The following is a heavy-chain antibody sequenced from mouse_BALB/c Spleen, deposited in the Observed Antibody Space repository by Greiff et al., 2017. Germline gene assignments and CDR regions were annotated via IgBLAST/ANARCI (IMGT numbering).Heavy chain of an antibody. J-gene: IGHJ4*01. D-gene: IGHD1-1*01. V-gene: IGHV1S81*02. Sequence: QVQLQQSGAELVKPGASVKLSCKASGYTFTSYWMHWVKQRPGQGLEWIGEINPSNGRTNYNEKFKSKATLTVDKSSSTAYMQLSSLTSEDSAVYYCARYYGSSYDYAMDYWGQGTSVTVSS. CDR3: ARYYGSSYDYAMDY. CDR2: INPSNGRT. CDR1: GYTFTSYW.